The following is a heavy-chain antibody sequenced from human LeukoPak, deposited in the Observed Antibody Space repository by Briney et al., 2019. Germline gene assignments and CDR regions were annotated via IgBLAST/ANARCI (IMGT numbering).Heavy chain of an antibody. V-gene: IGHV4-39*01. D-gene: IGHD6-19*01. Sequence: SETLSLTCTVSGGSIRSSSYYWGWIRQPPGKGLEWIGSIYYSGSTYYNASLKSRGTISVDTSKNQFSLKLNPVTAADTAVYFCARQVVAVAGTGYFDYWGQGTLVTVSS. CDR1: GGSIRSSSYY. J-gene: IGHJ4*02. CDR3: ARQVVAVAGTGYFDY. CDR2: IYYSGST.